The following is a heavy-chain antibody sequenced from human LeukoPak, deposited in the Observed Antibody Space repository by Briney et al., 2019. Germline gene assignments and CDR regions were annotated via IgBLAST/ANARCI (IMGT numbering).Heavy chain of an antibody. CDR2: INHSGST. CDR1: GGSFSGYY. J-gene: IGHJ5*02. Sequence: PSETLSLTCAVYGGSFSGYYWSWIRQPPGKGLEWIGEINHSGSTNYNPSLKSRVTTSVDTSKNQFSLKLSSVTAADTAVCYCARIQYDFWSGYTNWFDPWGQGTLVTVSS. CDR3: ARIQYDFWSGYTNWFDP. D-gene: IGHD3-3*01. V-gene: IGHV4-34*01.